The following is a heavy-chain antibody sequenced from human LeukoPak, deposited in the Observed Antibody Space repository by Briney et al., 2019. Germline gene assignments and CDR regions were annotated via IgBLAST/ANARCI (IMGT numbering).Heavy chain of an antibody. V-gene: IGHV4-34*01. Sequence: ASETLSLTCAVYGGFFSGYYWSWIRQPPGKGLEWIGEINHSGSTNYNPSLKSRVTISVDTSKNQFSLKLSSVTAANTAVYYCARAGIAARPWYYMDGWGKGTTVTVSS. J-gene: IGHJ6*03. D-gene: IGHD6-6*01. CDR1: GGFFSGYY. CDR2: INHSGST. CDR3: ARAGIAARPWYYMDG.